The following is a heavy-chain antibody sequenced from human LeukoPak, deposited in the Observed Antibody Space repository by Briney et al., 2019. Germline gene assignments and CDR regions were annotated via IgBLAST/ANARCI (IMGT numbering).Heavy chain of an antibody. V-gene: IGHV3-11*04. J-gene: IGHJ4*02. CDR1: GFTFSDYY. Sequence: GGSLRLSCAASGFTFSDYYMSWIRQAPGKGLEWVSYISSSGNSISYADSVKGRFTISRDNAKNSLYLQMNSLRAKDTAVYYCARADDSSSGYFDYWGQGTLVTVSS. CDR3: ARADDSSSGYFDY. D-gene: IGHD6-6*01. CDR2: ISSSGNSI.